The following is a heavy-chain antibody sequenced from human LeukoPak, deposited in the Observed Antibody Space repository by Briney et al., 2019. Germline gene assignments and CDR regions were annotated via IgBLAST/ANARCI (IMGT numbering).Heavy chain of an antibody. Sequence: SETLSLTCTVSGGSISSSSFYWGWIRQPPGKGLEWIGSICYSGSTYYNPSLKSRVTISVDTSKNQFCLKLSSVTAADTAVYYCASWYGLAAAIDYWGQGTLVTVSS. J-gene: IGHJ4*02. CDR1: GGSISSSSFY. CDR2: ICYSGST. CDR3: ASWYGLAAAIDY. V-gene: IGHV4-39*01. D-gene: IGHD6-13*01.